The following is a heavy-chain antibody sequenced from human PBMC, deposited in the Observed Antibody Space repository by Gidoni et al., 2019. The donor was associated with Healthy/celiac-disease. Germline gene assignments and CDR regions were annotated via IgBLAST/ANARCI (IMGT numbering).Heavy chain of an antibody. Sequence: QLQLQESGPGLVKPSETLSLTCTVSGGSLSSSSYYWGWIRQPPGKGLEGIGSIYYSGSTYYNPSLKSRVTISVDTSKNQFSLKLSSVTAADTAVYYCAREFPIYYGMDVWGQGTTVTVSS. V-gene: IGHV4-39*01. D-gene: IGHD2-21*01. CDR2: IYYSGST. CDR3: AREFPIYYGMDV. J-gene: IGHJ6*02. CDR1: GGSLSSSSYY.